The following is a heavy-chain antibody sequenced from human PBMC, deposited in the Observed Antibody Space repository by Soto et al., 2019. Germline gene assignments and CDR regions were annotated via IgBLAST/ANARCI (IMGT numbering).Heavy chain of an antibody. D-gene: IGHD3-22*01. V-gene: IGHV5-51*01. Sequence: GESLEISCKGSGYSFTSYWIGCVRQMPGKGLEWMGIIYPGDSDTRYSPSFQGQVTISADKSISTAYLQWSSLKASDTAMYYCARLTDYDSPGGYFDYWGQGTLVTVSS. CDR1: GYSFTSYW. CDR2: IYPGDSDT. CDR3: ARLTDYDSPGGYFDY. J-gene: IGHJ4*02.